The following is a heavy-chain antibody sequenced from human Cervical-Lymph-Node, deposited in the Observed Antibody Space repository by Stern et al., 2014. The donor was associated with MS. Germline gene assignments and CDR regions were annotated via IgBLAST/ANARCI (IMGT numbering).Heavy chain of an antibody. CDR3: ARHQTDYKGRDYYYYGMDV. CDR2: IYPGDSDT. J-gene: IGHJ6*02. D-gene: IGHD4-11*01. CDR1: GYSFTSHW. V-gene: IGHV5-51*01. Sequence: EVQLEESGAEVKKPGESLKISCKGSGYSFTSHWIGWVRQLPGKGLEWMGVIYPGDSDTRYSPSFQGQVTISADKSISTAYLQWSSLKASDTAIYYCARHQTDYKGRDYYYYGMDVWGQGTTVTVSS.